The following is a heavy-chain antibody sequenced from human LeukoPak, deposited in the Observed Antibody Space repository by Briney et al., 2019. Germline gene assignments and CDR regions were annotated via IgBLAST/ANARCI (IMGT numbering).Heavy chain of an antibody. Sequence: GRSLRLSCVASGFTFSSYGMHWVRQAPGKGLEWVAAISYDGSNKYYEDSVKGRFTISRGNSKNTLYLQMNSLRAEDTAVYYCAKGYCSGGSCYSVGDFDYWGQGTLVTVSS. V-gene: IGHV3-30*18. CDR2: ISYDGSNK. D-gene: IGHD2-15*01. CDR1: GFTFSSYG. CDR3: AKGYCSGGSCYSVGDFDY. J-gene: IGHJ4*02.